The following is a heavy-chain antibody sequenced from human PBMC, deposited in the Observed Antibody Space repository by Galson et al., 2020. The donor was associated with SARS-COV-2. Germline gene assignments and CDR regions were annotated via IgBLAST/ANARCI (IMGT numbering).Heavy chain of an antibody. CDR1: GFNSNLYG. D-gene: IGHD6-19*01. J-gene: IGHJ4*02. CDR2: ISNSGQST. V-gene: IGHV3-23*01. CDR3: AKAGIGWLAYYFDQ. Sequence: GESLKISCEVSGFNSNLYGMTWVRQAPGKGLEWVSTISNSGQSTYYADSVKGRFVISRDKSKNTIYLQMSDLKIEDTARYHCAKAGIGWLAYYFDQWGQGTQVTVSS.